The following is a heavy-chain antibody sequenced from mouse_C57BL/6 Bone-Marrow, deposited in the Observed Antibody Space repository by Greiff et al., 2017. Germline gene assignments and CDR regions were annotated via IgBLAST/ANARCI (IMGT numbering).Heavy chain of an antibody. CDR3: ASHVVLRDYYAMGC. CDR1: GYTFTSYW. Sequence: QVQLQQSGAELVMPGASVKLSCKASGYTFTSYWMHWVKQRPGQGLEWVGEIDPSDSYTNYNQKFKGKSTLTVDKSSSTAYMQLISLTSEDSAVYCCASHVVLRDYYAMGCWGQGTSVTVSS. D-gene: IGHD1-1*01. CDR2: IDPSDSYT. V-gene: IGHV1-69*01. J-gene: IGHJ4*01.